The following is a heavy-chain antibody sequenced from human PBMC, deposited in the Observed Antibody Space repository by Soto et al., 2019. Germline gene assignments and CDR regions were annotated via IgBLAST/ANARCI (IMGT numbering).Heavy chain of an antibody. J-gene: IGHJ1*01. D-gene: IGHD1-1*01. CDR2: IIPILDVS. Sequence: SVKVSFKGSGATCGTISVSWVRQAPGQGLEWMGRIIPILDVSKYTQKFQGRVRCTADKSTNTVFMELTNLRFNDTAVYFCTRDLRELSVQWGQGNPVTVSS. CDR1: GATCGTIS. V-gene: IGHV1-69*04. CDR3: TRDLRELSVQ.